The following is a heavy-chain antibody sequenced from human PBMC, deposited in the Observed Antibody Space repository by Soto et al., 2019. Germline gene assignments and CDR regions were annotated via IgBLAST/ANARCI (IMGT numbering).Heavy chain of an antibody. V-gene: IGHV4-30-4*01. D-gene: IGHD3-3*01. CDR3: ARVPFSSFGVADPQVGWFDL. CDR1: GGFVNSVNNY. CDR2: IFYTGST. Sequence: QVHLQESGPGLVKPSQTLSLTCTVSGGFVNSVNNYWSWIRQPPGKGLEWLGYIFYTGSTYYNPSLRIRITISIGASKNRFSLKLTSVTAADTAVYYCARVPFSSFGVADPQVGWFDLWGQGTLVTVSS. J-gene: IGHJ5*02.